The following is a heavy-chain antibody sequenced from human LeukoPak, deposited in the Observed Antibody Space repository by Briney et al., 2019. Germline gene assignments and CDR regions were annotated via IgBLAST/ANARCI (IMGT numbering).Heavy chain of an antibody. CDR2: ISGSGGST. V-gene: IGHV3-23*01. J-gene: IGHJ4*02. CDR1: GFTFSSYA. D-gene: IGHD3-22*01. CDR3: ALNYDSSGYPFAG. Sequence: PGGSLRLSCAASGFTFSSYAMSWVGQAPGKGLEWVSAISGSGGSTYYADSVKGRFTISRDNSKNTLYLQMNSLRAEDTAVYYCALNYDSSGYPFAGWGQGTLVTVSS.